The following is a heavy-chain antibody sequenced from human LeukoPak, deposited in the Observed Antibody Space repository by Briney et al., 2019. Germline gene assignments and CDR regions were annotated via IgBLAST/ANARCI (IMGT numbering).Heavy chain of an antibody. D-gene: IGHD3-22*01. CDR3: ARDLGYYDSSGTWYFDL. Sequence: GASVKVSCKASGYTFTSYGISWVRQAPGQGLEWMGWISAYNGNTNYAQKLQGRVTMTTDTSTSTAYMELRSLRSDDTAVYYCARDLGYYDSSGTWYFDLWGRGTLVTVSS. V-gene: IGHV1-18*01. CDR2: ISAYNGNT. J-gene: IGHJ2*01. CDR1: GYTFTSYG.